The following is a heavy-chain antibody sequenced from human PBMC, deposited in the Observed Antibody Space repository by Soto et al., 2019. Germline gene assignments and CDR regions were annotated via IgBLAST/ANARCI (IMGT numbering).Heavy chain of an antibody. J-gene: IGHJ6*02. CDR3: ARDLSAVKRFESFKYYRMDV. CDR1: GGTFSSNP. D-gene: IGHD3-3*01. CDR2: IIPIFATP. Sequence: QVQLMQSGAEVRKPGSSVTVSCKASGGTFSSNPISWVRQAPGQGLEWMGGIIPIFATPHYARRFLDRVKLTADRSTNTAYMERTGLTYEDTAIYYCARDLSAVKRFESFKYYRMDVWGQGTTVTVS. V-gene: IGHV1-69*06.